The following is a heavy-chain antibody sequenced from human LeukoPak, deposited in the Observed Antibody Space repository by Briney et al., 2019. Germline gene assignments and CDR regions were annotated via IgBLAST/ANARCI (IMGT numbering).Heavy chain of an antibody. CDR1: GGTFISYA. J-gene: IGHJ5*02. CDR3: ARLTYYYDSSGQNWFDP. V-gene: IGHV1-3*01. D-gene: IGHD3-22*01. Sequence: ASVKVSCKASGGTFISYAISWVRQAPGQGLEWMGWINAGNGNTKYLQKFQGRVTITRDTSASTAYMELSSLRSEDTAVYYCARLTYYYDSSGQNWFDPWGQGTLVTVSS. CDR2: INAGNGNT.